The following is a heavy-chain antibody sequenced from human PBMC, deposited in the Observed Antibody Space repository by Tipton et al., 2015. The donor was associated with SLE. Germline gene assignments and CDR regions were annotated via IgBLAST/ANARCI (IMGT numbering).Heavy chain of an antibody. V-gene: IGHV4-34*01. J-gene: IGHJ4*02. CDR2: INHSGSP. CDR3: ARGRVVVNAYYFDY. CDR1: GGSFSGYY. Sequence: TLSLTCAVYGGSFSGYYWSWIRQPPGKGLEWIGEINHSGSPNNNPSLKSRVTISVDTSKNQFSLKLSSVTAADTAVYYCARGRVVVNAYYFDYWGQGTLVTVSS. D-gene: IGHD3-22*01.